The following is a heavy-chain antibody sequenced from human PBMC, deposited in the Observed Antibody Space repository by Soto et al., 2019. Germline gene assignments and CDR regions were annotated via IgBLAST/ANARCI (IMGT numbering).Heavy chain of an antibody. CDR1: GFTFSSYA. V-gene: IGHV3-23*01. J-gene: IGHJ4*02. CDR3: AKAPTVVTEFFPLIDY. D-gene: IGHD2-15*01. CDR2: ISGSGGST. Sequence: GGSLRLSCAASGFTFSSYAMSWVRQAPGKGLEWVSAISGSGGSTYYADSVKGRFTISRDNSKNTLYLQMNSLRAEDTAVYYCAKAPTVVTEFFPLIDYWGQGTLVTVSS.